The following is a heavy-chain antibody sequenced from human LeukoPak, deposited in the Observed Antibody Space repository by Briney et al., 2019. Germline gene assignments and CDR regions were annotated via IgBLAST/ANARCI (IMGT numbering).Heavy chain of an antibody. CDR1: GGSFSGYY. CDR2: INHSGST. D-gene: IGHD6-13*01. J-gene: IGHJ6*04. CDR3: ARGLTPGHSSSWFYYYYGMDV. Sequence: SETLSLTCAVYGGSFSGYYWSWVRQPPGKGLEGIGEINHSGSTNYNPSLTSRVTISVDTSKNQFSLKLSSVTAADTAVYYCARGLTPGHSSSWFYYYYGMDVWGKGTTVTVSS. V-gene: IGHV4-34*01.